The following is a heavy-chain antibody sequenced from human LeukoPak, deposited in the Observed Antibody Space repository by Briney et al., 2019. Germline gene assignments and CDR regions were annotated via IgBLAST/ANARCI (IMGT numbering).Heavy chain of an antibody. CDR2: INPNSGGT. CDR1: GYTFTGYY. J-gene: IGHJ4*02. V-gene: IGHV1-2*02. D-gene: IGHD2-2*01. Sequence: GASVKVSCKASGYTFTGYYMHWVRQAPGQGLAWMAWINPNSGGTYYAQNFHDRITMTRDTSISTAYMELSRLRSDDTAIYYCARANALYCSSTSCLFDYWGQGTLVTVSS. CDR3: ARANALYCSSTSCLFDY.